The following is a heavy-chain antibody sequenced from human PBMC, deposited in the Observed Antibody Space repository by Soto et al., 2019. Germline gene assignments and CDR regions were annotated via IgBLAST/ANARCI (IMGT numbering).Heavy chain of an antibody. J-gene: IGHJ5*01. D-gene: IGHD3-3*01. CDR3: ARDIWSGDYKWFDS. V-gene: IGHV3-30*03. CDR2: ISNDGRAQ. Sequence: GGSLRLSCTSSTVTINVHGIQWVRQAPGKGLGWVALISNDGRAQYYADSVKGRFTISRDYSKNTVDLQMNSLRNEETAVYYCARDIWSGDYKWFDSWGPGTLVTASS. CDR1: TVTINVHG.